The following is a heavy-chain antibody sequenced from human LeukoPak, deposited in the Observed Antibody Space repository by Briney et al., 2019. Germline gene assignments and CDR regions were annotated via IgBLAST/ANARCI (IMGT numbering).Heavy chain of an antibody. CDR3: ARDILTGNALGH. D-gene: IGHD3-9*01. CDR2: MNPNSGNT. V-gene: IGHV1-8*01. J-gene: IGHJ4*02. Sequence: VASVKVSCTASGYTFTSYDINWVRQATGQGLEWMGWMNPNSGNTGYAQKFQGRVSMTTDTSTTTAFMEVRSLRSDDTAVYFCARDILTGNALGHWGQGTQVTVSS. CDR1: GYTFTSYD.